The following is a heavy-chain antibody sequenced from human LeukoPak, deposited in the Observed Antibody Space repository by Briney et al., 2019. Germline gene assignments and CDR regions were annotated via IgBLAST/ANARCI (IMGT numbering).Heavy chain of an antibody. CDR1: GFTFGDCA. CDR2: IIGDGGST. CDR3: AKDRDGDPSVGVYYGMDV. J-gene: IGHJ6*02. Sequence: PGGSLRPSWAAAGFTFGDCAMRWVRQPAGNGLEWVSLIIGDGGSTYYADSVKGRFTTSRDTSKNCLYLQMNSLRTEGTAFYYCAKDRDGDPSVGVYYGMDVWGQGTTVTVSS. V-gene: IGHV3-43*02. D-gene: IGHD4-17*01.